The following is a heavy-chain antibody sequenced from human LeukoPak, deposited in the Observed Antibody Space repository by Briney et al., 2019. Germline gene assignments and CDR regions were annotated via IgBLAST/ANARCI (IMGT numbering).Heavy chain of an antibody. V-gene: IGHV1-69*13. J-gene: IGHJ5*02. CDR2: IIPIFGTA. Sequence: SVKVSCKASGGTFSSYAISWVRQAPGQGLEWMGGIIPIFGTANYAQKFQGRVTITVDESTSTAYMELSSLRSEDTAVYYCARGYCSGGSCFGFDPWGQGTLVTVSS. CDR1: GGTFSSYA. D-gene: IGHD2-15*01. CDR3: ARGYCSGGSCFGFDP.